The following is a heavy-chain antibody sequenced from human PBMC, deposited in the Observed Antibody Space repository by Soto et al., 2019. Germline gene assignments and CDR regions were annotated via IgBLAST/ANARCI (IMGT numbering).Heavy chain of an antibody. D-gene: IGHD3-3*01. J-gene: IGHJ6*02. V-gene: IGHV3-21*01. CDR2: ISSSSSYI. CDR1: GFTFSSYS. CDR3: ARALILEWLLYRSYGMDV. Sequence: GGSLRLSCAASGFTFSSYSMNWVRQAPGKGLEWVSSISSSSSYIYYADSVKGRFTISRDNAKNSLYLQMNSLRAEDTAVYYCARALILEWLLYRSYGMDVWGQGTTVTVSS.